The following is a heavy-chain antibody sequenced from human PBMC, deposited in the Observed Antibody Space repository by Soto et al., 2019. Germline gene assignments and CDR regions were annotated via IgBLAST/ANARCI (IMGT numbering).Heavy chain of an antibody. V-gene: IGHV4-34*01. J-gene: IGHJ5*02. D-gene: IGHD2-21*02. Sequence: SETLSLTCAVYGGSFSGYYWSWIRQPPGKGLEWIGEINYGGDTRYNPSLKSRVTISIDTPKSHFSLKLSSVTAADTAVYYCARVGAFAALPPGIPQNNNWFDPWGQGALVTVSS. CDR1: GGSFSGYY. CDR3: ARVGAFAALPPGIPQNNNWFDP. CDR2: INYGGDT.